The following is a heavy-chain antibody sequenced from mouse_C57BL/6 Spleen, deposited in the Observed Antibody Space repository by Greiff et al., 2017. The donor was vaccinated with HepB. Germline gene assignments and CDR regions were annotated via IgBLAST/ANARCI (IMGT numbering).Heavy chain of an antibody. V-gene: IGHV3-6*01. CDR3: AIYSNYVWYFDV. Sequence: EVKLQESGPGLVKPSQSLSLTCSVTGYSITSGYYWNWIRQFPGNKLEWMGYISYDGSNNYNPSLKNRISITRDTSKNQFFLKLNSVTTEDTATYYCAIYSNYVWYFDVWGTGTTVTVSS. J-gene: IGHJ1*03. CDR2: ISYDGSN. D-gene: IGHD2-5*01. CDR1: GYSITSGYY.